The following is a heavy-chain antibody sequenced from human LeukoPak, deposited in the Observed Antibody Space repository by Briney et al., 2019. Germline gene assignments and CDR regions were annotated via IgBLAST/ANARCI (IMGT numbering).Heavy chain of an antibody. CDR2: INHSGST. Sequence: PSETLSLTCAVYGGSFSGYYWSWIRQPPGKGLEWIGEINHSGSTNYNPSLKSRVTISGDTSKNPFSLTLSSLTAADTAVYYCARTYRNWNDQIRQYYMDVWGKGTTVTVSS. CDR3: ARTYRNWNDQIRQYYMDV. CDR1: GGSFSGYY. J-gene: IGHJ6*03. V-gene: IGHV4-34*01. D-gene: IGHD1-1*01.